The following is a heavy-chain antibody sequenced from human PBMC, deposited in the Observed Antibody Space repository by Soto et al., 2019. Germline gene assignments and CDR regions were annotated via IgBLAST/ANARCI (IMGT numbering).Heavy chain of an antibody. CDR3: ARTSSGYSGNSGY. Sequence: SETLSLTCTVSGGSISSGDYYWSWIRQPPGKGLEWIGYIYYSGSTYYNPSLKSRVTISVDTSKDQFSLKLSSVTAADTAVYYCARTSSGYSGNSGYWGQGTLVTVPS. CDR2: IYYSGST. CDR1: GGSISSGDYY. J-gene: IGHJ4*02. D-gene: IGHD3-22*01. V-gene: IGHV4-30-4*01.